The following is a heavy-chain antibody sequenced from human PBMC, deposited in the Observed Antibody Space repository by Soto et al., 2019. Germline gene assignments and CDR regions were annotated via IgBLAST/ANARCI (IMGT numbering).Heavy chain of an antibody. CDR2: IHYSGST. CDR3: ARVGVEGGYYYYGMDV. CDR1: GGSVSSGSYY. Sequence: SETLSLTCTVSGGSVSSGSYYWSWIRQPPGKGLEWIGYIHYSGSTYYNPSPKRRVTISVDTSKNQFSLQLSSVTAAATAVYYCARVGVEGGYYYYGMDVWGQGTTVTVSS. V-gene: IGHV4-31*03. J-gene: IGHJ6*02.